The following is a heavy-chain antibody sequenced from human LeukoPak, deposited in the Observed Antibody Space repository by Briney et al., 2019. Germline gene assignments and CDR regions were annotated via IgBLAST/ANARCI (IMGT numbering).Heavy chain of an antibody. CDR3: ARDGAGEMATIIPFWDY. CDR1: GYTFTSYG. V-gene: IGHV1-18*01. Sequence: ASVKVSCKASGYTFTSYGINWVRQAPGQGLEWMGWISAYNGNTNYAQKLQGRVTMTTDTSTSTAYMELRSLRSDDTAVYYCARDGAGEMATIIPFWDYWGQGTLVTVSS. D-gene: IGHD5-24*01. J-gene: IGHJ4*02. CDR2: ISAYNGNT.